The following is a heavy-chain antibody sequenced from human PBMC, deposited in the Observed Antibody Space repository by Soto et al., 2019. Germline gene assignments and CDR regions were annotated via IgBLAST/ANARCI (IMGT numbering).Heavy chain of an antibody. CDR1: GGTFSSYA. J-gene: IGHJ4*02. V-gene: IGHV1-69*01. CDR2: IIPIFGTA. CDR3: ARALEYYDIFTGPYYFDY. D-gene: IGHD3-9*01. Sequence: QVQLVQSGAEVKKPGSSVKVSCKASGGTFSSYAISWVRQAPGQGLEWMGGIIPIFGTANYAQKFQGRVRITADESTSTAYMELSSLRSEDTAVYYCARALEYYDIFTGPYYFDYWGQGTLVTVSS.